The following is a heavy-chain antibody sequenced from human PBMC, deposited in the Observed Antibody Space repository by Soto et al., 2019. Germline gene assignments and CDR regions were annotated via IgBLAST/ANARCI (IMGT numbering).Heavy chain of an antibody. D-gene: IGHD3-3*01. Sequence: ASVKVSCKASGYTFTSYYMHWVRQAPGQGLEWMGIINPSGGSTSYAQKFQGRVTMTRDTSTSTVYMELSSLRSEDTAVYYCARDMGNTMGIPFYHYSYGMDVWGPGPTVTVSS. V-gene: IGHV1-46*01. CDR3: ARDMGNTMGIPFYHYSYGMDV. J-gene: IGHJ6*02. CDR2: INPSGGST. CDR1: GYTFTSYY.